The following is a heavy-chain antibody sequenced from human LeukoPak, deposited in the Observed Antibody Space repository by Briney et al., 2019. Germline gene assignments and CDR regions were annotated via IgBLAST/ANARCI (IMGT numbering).Heavy chain of an antibody. V-gene: IGHV3-64D*06. CDR3: VALWFQIKPVS. CDR1: GFTFSSYA. Sequence: GGSLRLSCSASGFTFSSYAMHWVRQAPGKGPEYVSGISSNGGSVYADSVKGRFTTSRDNSKNTLFLQMSSLRAEDTAVYYCVALWFQIKPVSGGKGTMVTV. J-gene: IGHJ3*01. CDR2: ISSNGGS. D-gene: IGHD2-21*01.